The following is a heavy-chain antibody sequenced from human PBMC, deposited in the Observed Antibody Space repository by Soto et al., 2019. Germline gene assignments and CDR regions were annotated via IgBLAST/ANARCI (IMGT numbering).Heavy chain of an antibody. Sequence: QVQLVESGGGVVQPGRSLRLSCAASGFTFSSYGMHWVRQAPGKGLEWVAVISYDGSNKYYADSVKGRFTISRDNSQNTLYLQMNSLRAEDTAVYYCAKDLLYVYDSGSYLDYWGQGTLVTVSS. CDR2: ISYDGSNK. CDR3: AKDLLYVYDSGSYLDY. J-gene: IGHJ4*02. V-gene: IGHV3-30*18. D-gene: IGHD3-10*01. CDR1: GFTFSSYG.